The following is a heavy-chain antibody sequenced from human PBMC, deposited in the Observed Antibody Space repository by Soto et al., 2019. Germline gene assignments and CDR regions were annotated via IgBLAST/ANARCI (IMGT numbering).Heavy chain of an antibody. J-gene: IGHJ6*02. CDR3: AREVIVGATTVYYYYGMDV. CDR1: GYTFTGYY. Sequence: GASVKVSCKASGYTFTGYYMHWVRQAPGQGLEWMGWINPNSGGTNYAQKFQGWVTMTSDTSISTAYMELSRLRSDDTAVYYCAREVIVGATTVYYYYGMDVWGQGTTVTVSS. D-gene: IGHD1-26*01. CDR2: INPNSGGT. V-gene: IGHV1-2*04.